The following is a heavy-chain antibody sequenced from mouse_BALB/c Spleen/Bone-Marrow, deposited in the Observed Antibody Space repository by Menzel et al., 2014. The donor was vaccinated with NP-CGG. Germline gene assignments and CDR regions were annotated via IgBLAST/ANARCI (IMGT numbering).Heavy chain of an antibody. V-gene: IGHV1S81*02. CDR1: GYTFTSYW. Sequence: VKLMESGAELVKPGASVKLSCKASGYTFTSYWMHWVKQRPGQGLEWIGEINPSNGRTNYNEKFKSKATLTVDKSSSAAYMQLSSLTSEDSSVCYCARRTTTVVATDYWGQGTTLTGSS. J-gene: IGHJ2*01. CDR3: ARRTTTVVATDY. CDR2: INPSNGRT. D-gene: IGHD1-1*01.